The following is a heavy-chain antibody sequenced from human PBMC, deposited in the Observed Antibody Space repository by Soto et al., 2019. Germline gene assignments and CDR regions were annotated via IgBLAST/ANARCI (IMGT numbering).Heavy chain of an antibody. CDR3: ARAGDGRYYYYYMDV. CDR2: IWYDGSNK. Sequence: GGSLRLSCAASGFTFSSYGMHWVRQAPGKGLEWVAVIWYDGSNKYYADSVKGRFTISRDNSKNTLYLQMNSLRAEDTAVYYCARAGDGRYYYYYMDVRGKGTTVTVSS. CDR1: GFTFSSYG. D-gene: IGHD7-27*01. J-gene: IGHJ6*03. V-gene: IGHV3-33*01.